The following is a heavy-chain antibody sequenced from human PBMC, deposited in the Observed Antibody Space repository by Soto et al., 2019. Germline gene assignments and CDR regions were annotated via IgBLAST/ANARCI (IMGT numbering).Heavy chain of an antibody. CDR1: GGTFSSYA. Sequence: SVKVSCKASGGTFSSYAISWVRQAPGQGIEWMGGIIPIFGTANYAQKFQGRVTITADKSTSTAYMELSSLRSEDTAVYYCASFLAGAPNAFDIWGQGTMVTVSS. D-gene: IGHD1-26*01. V-gene: IGHV1-69*06. J-gene: IGHJ3*02. CDR2: IIPIFGTA. CDR3: ASFLAGAPNAFDI.